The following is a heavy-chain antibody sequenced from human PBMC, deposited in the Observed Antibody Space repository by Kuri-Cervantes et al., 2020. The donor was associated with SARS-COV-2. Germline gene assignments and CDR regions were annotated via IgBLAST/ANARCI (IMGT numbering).Heavy chain of an antibody. D-gene: IGHD2-8*01. Sequence: ASVKVSCKASGYTFSGGYYMYWVRQAPGQGLEWMGWINPNSGGTNYAQKFQGWVTMTRDTSISTAYMELSRLRSDDTAVYYCARVSSMYLPTYYFDFWGQGSPVTVSS. CDR3: ARVSSMYLPTYYFDF. J-gene: IGHJ4*02. CDR1: GYTFSGGYY. CDR2: INPNSGGT. V-gene: IGHV1-2*04.